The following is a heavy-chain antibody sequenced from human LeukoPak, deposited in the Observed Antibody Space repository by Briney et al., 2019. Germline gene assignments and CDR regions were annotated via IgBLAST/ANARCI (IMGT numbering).Heavy chain of an antibody. J-gene: IGHJ5*02. CDR1: GDPISAYY. CDR3: ARIAREPDP. CDR2: IHASGVT. D-gene: IGHD1-14*01. Sequence: SETLSLTCSVSGDPISAYYWSWIRQPPGKGLEFIAYIHASGVTNYNPSLKSRVTISVDTSENQVSLKLTSVTAADTAVCCCARIAREPDPWGQGTLVTVSS. V-gene: IGHV4-4*08.